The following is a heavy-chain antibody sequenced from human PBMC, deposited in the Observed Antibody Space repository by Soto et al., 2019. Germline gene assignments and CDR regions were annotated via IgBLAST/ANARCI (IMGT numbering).Heavy chain of an antibody. Sequence: GGSLRLSCAASGFTFSSYAMSWVRQAPGKGLEWVSAISGSGGSTYYADSVKGRFTISRDNSKNTRYPKMNSLRAEDTAVYYCANRSITGHCSGGSCYSYYYYYYMDVWGKGTTVTVSS. J-gene: IGHJ6*03. CDR1: GFTFSSYA. V-gene: IGHV3-23*01. CDR2: ISGSGGST. D-gene: IGHD2-15*01. CDR3: ANRSITGHCSGGSCYSYYYYYYMDV.